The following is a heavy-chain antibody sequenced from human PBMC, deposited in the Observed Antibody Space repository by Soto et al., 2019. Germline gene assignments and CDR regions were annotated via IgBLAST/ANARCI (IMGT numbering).Heavy chain of an antibody. J-gene: IGHJ4*02. CDR3: ARTALPPDTMIVVVNGDYYFDY. CDR2: IYHSGST. D-gene: IGHD3-22*01. Sequence: PSETLSLTCAVSGGSISSGGYSWSWIRQPPGKGLEWIGYIYHSGSTNYNPSLKSRVTISVDTSKNQFSLKLSSVTAADTAVYYCARTALPPDTMIVVVNGDYYFDYWGQGTLVTVSS. CDR1: GGSISSGGYS. V-gene: IGHV4-30-2*02.